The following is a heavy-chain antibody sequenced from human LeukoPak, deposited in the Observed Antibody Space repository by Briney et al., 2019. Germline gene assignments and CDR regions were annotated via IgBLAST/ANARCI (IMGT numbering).Heavy chain of an antibody. CDR3: ARAGMERRYYYYYMDV. CDR2: IYTSGST. J-gene: IGHJ6*03. D-gene: IGHD1-1*01. V-gene: IGHV4-4*07. CDR1: GGSISSYY. Sequence: PSETLSLTCTVSGGSISSYYWSWIRQPAGKGLEWIGRIYTSGSTNYNPSLKSRVTISVDTSKNQFSLKLSSVTAADTAVYYCARAGMERRYYYYYMDVWGKGTTVTISS.